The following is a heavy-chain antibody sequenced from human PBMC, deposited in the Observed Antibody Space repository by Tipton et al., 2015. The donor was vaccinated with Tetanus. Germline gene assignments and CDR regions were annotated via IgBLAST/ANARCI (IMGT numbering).Heavy chain of an antibody. J-gene: IGHJ4*02. CDR1: GFTFSSYS. CDR2: ISSSSSYI. V-gene: IGHV3-21*01. Sequence: SLRLSCVGSGFTFSSYSMSWVRQAPGKGLEWLSLISSSSSYIYYADSVKGRFSIFRDNANNSVYLQMFSLGAEDTAVYYCARVLTVGATFDYWGQGTLVTVSS. D-gene: IGHD1-26*01. CDR3: ARVLTVGATFDY.